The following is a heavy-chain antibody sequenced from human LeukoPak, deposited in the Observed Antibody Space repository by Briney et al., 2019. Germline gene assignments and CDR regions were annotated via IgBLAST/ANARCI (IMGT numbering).Heavy chain of an antibody. V-gene: IGHV3-66*01. D-gene: IGHD6-6*01. CDR3: ARGLSGYASSLGY. J-gene: IGHJ4*02. CDR2: IYSGGST. Sequence: GGSLRLSCAASGFTVSSNYMSWVRQAPGKGLEWVSVIYSGGSTYYADSVKGRFTISRDNSKNTLYLQMNSLRAEDTAVYYCARGLSGYASSLGYWGQGTLSPSPQ. CDR1: GFTVSSNY.